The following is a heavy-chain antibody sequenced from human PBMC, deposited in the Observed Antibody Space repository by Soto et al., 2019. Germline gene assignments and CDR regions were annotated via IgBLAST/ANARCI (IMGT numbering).Heavy chain of an antibody. CDR3: ARDQGVAAAGITWFDT. Sequence: QVQLQESGPGLVKPSETLSLTCTVSGASMNSYHWSWIRQPAGKGLEWIGHIHSSGSTNYNPSLTSRVTMSVDTSKNQFSQRLMSLTAADTAVYYCARDQGVAAAGITWFDTWGQGSLVTVSS. D-gene: IGHD6-13*01. CDR2: IHSSGST. CDR1: GASMNSYH. V-gene: IGHV4-4*07. J-gene: IGHJ5*02.